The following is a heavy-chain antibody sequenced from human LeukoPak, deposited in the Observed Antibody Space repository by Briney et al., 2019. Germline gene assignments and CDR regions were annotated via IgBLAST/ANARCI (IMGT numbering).Heavy chain of an antibody. CDR3: ASRGLVDGYIYFDY. V-gene: IGHV1-2*02. D-gene: IGHD5-24*01. Sequence: ASVKVSCKASGYTFTGYYMHWVRQAPGQGLEWMGWINPNSGGTNYAQKFQGRVTMTRDTSISTAYMELSRLRSGDTAVYYCASRGLVDGYIYFDYWGQGTLVTVSS. CDR1: GYTFTGYY. CDR2: INPNSGGT. J-gene: IGHJ4*02.